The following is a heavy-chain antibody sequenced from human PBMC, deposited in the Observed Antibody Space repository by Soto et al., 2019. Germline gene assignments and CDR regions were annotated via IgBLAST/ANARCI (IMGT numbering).Heavy chain of an antibody. J-gene: IGHJ5*02. CDR2: IIPIFGTA. Sequence: SVKVSCKASGGTFSSYAISWVRQAPGQGLEWMGGIIPIFGTANYAQKFQGRVTITADESTSTAYMELSSLRSEDTAVYYCARSPTITMVRGVVNWFDPWGQGTLVTVSS. V-gene: IGHV1-69*13. CDR3: ARSPTITMVRGVVNWFDP. D-gene: IGHD3-10*01. CDR1: GGTFSSYA.